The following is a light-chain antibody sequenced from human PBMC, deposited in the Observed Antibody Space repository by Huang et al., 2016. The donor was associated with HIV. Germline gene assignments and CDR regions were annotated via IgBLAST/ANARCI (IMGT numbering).Light chain of an antibody. CDR2: GSS. Sequence: EIVMTQSPATLSVSPGQRVTLSCRANRSVSTTLAWYQQRHGQAPRRLIYGSSTRAPGIPARFSGSGSGTDFSHTISSLQSEDVALYYCHQYNNWLLSFGGGTRV. CDR1: RSVSTT. J-gene: IGKJ4*01. CDR3: HQYNNWLLS. V-gene: IGKV3-15*01.